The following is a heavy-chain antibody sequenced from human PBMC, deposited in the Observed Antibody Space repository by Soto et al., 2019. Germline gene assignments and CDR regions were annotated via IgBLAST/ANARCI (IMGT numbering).Heavy chain of an antibody. V-gene: IGHV3-72*01. Sequence: PGGSLRLSCAASGFTFSDHYMDWVRQAPGKGLEWVGRTRNKANSYTTEYAASVKGRFTISRDDSKNSLYLQMNSLKTEDTAVYYCARFETARLTLDAFDIWGQGTMVTVSS. CDR3: ARFETARLTLDAFDI. J-gene: IGHJ3*02. CDR1: GFTFSDHY. CDR2: TRNKANSYTT. D-gene: IGHD2-21*02.